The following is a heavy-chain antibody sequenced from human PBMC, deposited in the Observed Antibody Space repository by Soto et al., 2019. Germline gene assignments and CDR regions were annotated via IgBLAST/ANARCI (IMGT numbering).Heavy chain of an antibody. J-gene: IGHJ4*02. CDR3: AREKEGYSYGYGFDY. V-gene: IGHV4-30-4*01. D-gene: IGHD5-18*01. CDR2: IYYSGST. Sequence: QVQLQESGPGLVKPSQTLSLTCTVSGGSISSPDYYWSWIRQPPGKGLEWIGYIYYSGSTYYNPSLKSRLTISVDTSKNQFSLSLSSVTAADTAVYYCAREKEGYSYGYGFDYWGQGTLVTVSS. CDR1: GGSISSPDYY.